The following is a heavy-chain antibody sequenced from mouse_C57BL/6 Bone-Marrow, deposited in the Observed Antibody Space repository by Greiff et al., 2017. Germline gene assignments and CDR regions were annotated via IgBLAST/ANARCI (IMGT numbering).Heavy chain of an antibody. CDR3: SRNYGSFFDY. V-gene: IGHV1-39*01. J-gene: IGHJ2*01. CDR2: INPNNGTT. D-gene: IGHD1-1*01. CDR1: GYSFTDYN. Sequence: VQLQQSGPELVKPGASVKISCKASGYSFTDYNMNWVKQSNGKSLEWIGVINPNNGTTSYNQKFKGKATLTVDQSSSTAYMQLNSLTSEDATVYYCSRNYGSFFDYWGQGTTLTVSS.